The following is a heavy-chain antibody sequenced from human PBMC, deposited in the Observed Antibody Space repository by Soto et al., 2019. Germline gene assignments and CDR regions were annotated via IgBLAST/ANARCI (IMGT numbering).Heavy chain of an antibody. V-gene: IGHV3-21*01. CDR3: ARGSAHIQLEAFDC. Sequence: EVQLVESGGGLVKPGESLRLSCAVSGFSFSDYTMHWVRQAPGKGLEWVSAISSNSYHIYYADSVKGRFTTPRDNARKSLYLQTNSLRADDTAVYYCARGSAHIQLEAFDCWGQGTLVTVSS. CDR1: GFSFSDYT. CDR2: ISSNSYHI. J-gene: IGHJ4*02. D-gene: IGHD1-1*01.